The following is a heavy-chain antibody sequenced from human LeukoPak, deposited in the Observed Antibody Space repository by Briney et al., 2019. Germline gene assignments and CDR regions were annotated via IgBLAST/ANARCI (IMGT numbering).Heavy chain of an antibody. D-gene: IGHD2-15*01. V-gene: IGHV1-69*06. CDR2: IIPIFGTA. CDR3: ARSPCSGGSCYSGVSYYYYGMDV. J-gene: IGHJ6*04. Sequence: ASVKVSCKASGGTFSSYAISWVRQAPGQGLEWMGGIIPIFGTANYAQKLQGRVTITADKSTSTAYMELSSLRSEDTAVYYCARSPCSGGSCYSGVSYYYYGMDVWGKGTTVTVSS. CDR1: GGTFSSYA.